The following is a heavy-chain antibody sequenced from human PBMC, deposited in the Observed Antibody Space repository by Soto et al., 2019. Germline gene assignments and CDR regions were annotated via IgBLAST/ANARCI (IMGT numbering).Heavy chain of an antibody. CDR3: ARRIAATGGLYYFDY. D-gene: IGHD5-12*01. CDR1: GGSISSGGYS. V-gene: IGHV4-30-2*01. J-gene: IGHJ4*02. Sequence: QLQLQESGSGLVKPSQTLSLTCAVSGGSISSGGYSWSWIRQPPVKVREWIGYIYHSGSTYYNPSLTSIVTISVDRYKNQFSLKLSSVTAADTAVYYCARRIAATGGLYYFDYWGQGNLVTVSS. CDR2: IYHSGST.